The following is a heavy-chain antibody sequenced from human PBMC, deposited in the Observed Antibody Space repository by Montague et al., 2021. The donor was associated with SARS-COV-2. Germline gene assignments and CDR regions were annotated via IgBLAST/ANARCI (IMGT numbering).Heavy chain of an antibody. D-gene: IGHD1-26*01. Sequence: CAISGDSVSSNNAAWNWIRQSPSRGLEWLGRTCYRSEWYFDYAISLRGRITINPDTSKNQFSLQLDSVTLDDTAVYYCARYSYSGSYFGLNDAFDIWGQATLVTVSS. J-gene: IGHJ3*02. CDR2: TCYRSEWYF. CDR3: ARYSYSGSYFGLNDAFDI. V-gene: IGHV6-1*01. CDR1: GDSVSSNNAA.